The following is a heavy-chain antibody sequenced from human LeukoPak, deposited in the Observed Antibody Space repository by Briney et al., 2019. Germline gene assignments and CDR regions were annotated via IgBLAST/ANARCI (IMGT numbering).Heavy chain of an antibody. CDR1: GYTFSSYA. CDR3: ARDVRTRGWLYYFDY. V-gene: IGHV3-30-3*01. CDR2: ISYDGSNK. Sequence: SCKASGYTFSSYAMHWVRQAPGKGLEWVAVISYDGSNKYYADSVKGRFTISRDNSKNTLYLQMNSLRAEDTAVYYCARDVRTRGWLYYFDYWGQGTLVTVSS. D-gene: IGHD5-24*01. J-gene: IGHJ4*02.